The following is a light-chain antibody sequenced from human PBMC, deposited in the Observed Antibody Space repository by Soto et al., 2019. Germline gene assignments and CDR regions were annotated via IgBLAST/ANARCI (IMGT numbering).Light chain of an antibody. J-gene: IGKJ1*01. CDR1: QSVSSN. CDR2: GAS. CDR3: QQYNNWPPMT. V-gene: IGKV3-15*01. Sequence: EIVMTHSPAPLSVSPGERATLSCRASQSVSSNLAWYQQKPGQAPRLLIYGASTRATGIPARFSGSGSGTEFTLTISSLQSEDFAVYYCQQYNNWPPMTFGQGTKV.